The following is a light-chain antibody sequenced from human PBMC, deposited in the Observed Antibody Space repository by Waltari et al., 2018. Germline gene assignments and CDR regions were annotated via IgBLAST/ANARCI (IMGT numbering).Light chain of an antibody. CDR2: GAS. Sequence: RAKQCLNKKYLCRDQEKPGQATRLLIYGASSRAAGIPDRFSGSGSGTDYTLTISRLEPDDSAVYYCQQYGSSVMYTFGQGTKLEI. CDR1: QCLNKKY. V-gene: IGKV3-20*01. J-gene: IGKJ2*01. CDR3: QQYGSSVMYT.